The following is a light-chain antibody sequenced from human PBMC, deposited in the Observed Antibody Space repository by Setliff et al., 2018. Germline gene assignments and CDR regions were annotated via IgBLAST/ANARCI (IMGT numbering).Light chain of an antibody. CDR2: DNN. CDR3: ATWDYNAVV. J-gene: IGLJ2*01. CDR1: SSNIGSSY. V-gene: IGLV1-51*01. Sequence: QSVLTQPPSVSAAPGQKVTISCSGSSSNIGSSYVSWYQQVPGTAPKLLIHDNNQRLSGIPDRFSGSKSGASGTLAITGLQTGDEAEYYCATWDYNAVVFGGGTKVTVL.